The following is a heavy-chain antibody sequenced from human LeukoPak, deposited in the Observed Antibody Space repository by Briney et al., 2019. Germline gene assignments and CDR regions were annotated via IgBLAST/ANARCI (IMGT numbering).Heavy chain of an antibody. V-gene: IGHV5-51*01. CDR3: ARQGGRYYDSAPFDY. J-gene: IGHJ4*02. Sequence: GESLQISCQGSGYSFTSYWIGWVRPLPGKGLEWMGIIYPGDSDTRYSPSFQGQVTISADKSISTAYLQWSSLKASDTAMYYCARQGGRYYDSAPFDYWGQGTLVTVSS. D-gene: IGHD3-22*01. CDR2: IYPGDSDT. CDR1: GYSFTSYW.